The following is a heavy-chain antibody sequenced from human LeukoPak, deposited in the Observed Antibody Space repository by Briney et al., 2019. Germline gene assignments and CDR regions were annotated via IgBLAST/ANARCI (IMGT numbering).Heavy chain of an antibody. D-gene: IGHD6-6*01. J-gene: IGHJ4*02. Sequence: PSETLSLTCTVSGGSISSYYWSWIRQPPGKGLEWIGYIYYSGSTNYNPSLKSRVTISVDTSKNQFSLKLSSVTAADTAVYYCARDIDSSSSSDYWGQGTLVTVSS. CDR2: IYYSGST. CDR1: GGSISSYY. CDR3: ARDIDSSSSSDY. V-gene: IGHV4-59*01.